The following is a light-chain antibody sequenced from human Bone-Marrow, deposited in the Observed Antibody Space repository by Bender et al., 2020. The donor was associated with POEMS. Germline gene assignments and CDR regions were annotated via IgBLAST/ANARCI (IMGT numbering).Light chain of an antibody. CDR2: DDT. CDR1: DIGSKT. V-gene: IGLV3-21*02. CDR3: QVWAGWSDQTVV. J-gene: IGLJ2*01. Sequence: SYVLTQPPSVSVAPGQTARISCGGDDIGSKTVHWYQQRPGQAPVLVLYDDTNRPPGIPERFSGSRTGNPATLTIRRVEAADEADYYCQVWAGWSDQTVVFGGGTKLTLL.